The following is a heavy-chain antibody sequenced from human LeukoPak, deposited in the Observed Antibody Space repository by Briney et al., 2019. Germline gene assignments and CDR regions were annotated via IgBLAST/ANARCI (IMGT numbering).Heavy chain of an antibody. D-gene: IGHD3-10*01. J-gene: IGHJ5*02. CDR3: ARDKSYGSGSYYTSNWFDP. Sequence: PSETLSLTCTVSGGSISSSSYYWGWIRQPPGKGLEWIGSIYYSGSTYYNPSLKSRVTISVDMSKNQFSLKLSSVTAADTAVYYCARDKSYGSGSYYTSNWFDPWGQGTLVTVSS. CDR1: GGSISSSSYY. CDR2: IYYSGST. V-gene: IGHV4-39*07.